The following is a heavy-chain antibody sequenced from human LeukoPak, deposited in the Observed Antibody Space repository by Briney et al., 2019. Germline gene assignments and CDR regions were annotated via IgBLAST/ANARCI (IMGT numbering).Heavy chain of an antibody. CDR1: GGSFSGYY. J-gene: IGHJ4*02. Sequence: PSETLSLTCAVYGGSFSGYYWSWIRQPPGKGLEWIGEINHSGSTNYSPSLKSRVTISVETSKNQFSLKLSSVTAADTAVYYCARINTIMATFDYWGQGTLVTVSS. CDR2: INHSGST. D-gene: IGHD5-24*01. CDR3: ARINTIMATFDY. V-gene: IGHV4-34*01.